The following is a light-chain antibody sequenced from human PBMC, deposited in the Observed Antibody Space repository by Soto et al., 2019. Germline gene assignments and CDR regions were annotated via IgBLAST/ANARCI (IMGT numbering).Light chain of an antibody. CDR2: EVT. CDR3: SSYAGTNVV. V-gene: IGLV2-8*01. Sequence: QSVLTQPPSASGSPGQSVTISCTGTSSDVGANNYVSWYQQHPGKAPKLMIYEVTKRPSGVPNRFSGSKSGNTASLTVSGRQAEDEADDYCSSYAGTNVVFGTGTKVTVL. CDR1: SSDVGANNY. J-gene: IGLJ1*01.